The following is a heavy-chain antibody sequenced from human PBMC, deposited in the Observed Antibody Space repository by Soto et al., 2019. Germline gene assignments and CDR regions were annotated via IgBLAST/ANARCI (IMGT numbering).Heavy chain of an antibody. CDR1: GGSIGSSSYY. V-gene: IGHV4-39*01. D-gene: IGHD6-13*01. J-gene: IGHJ4*02. Sequence: PSETLSLTCTVSGGSIGSSSYYWGWIRQSPGKGLEWIGNIYYSGNTFYNPSLQSRVAISVDTSENQFYLHLSSVTAADTAIFYCASIAAPGTTHFDFWGQGTLVTVSS. CDR3: ASIAAPGTTHFDF. CDR2: IYYSGNT.